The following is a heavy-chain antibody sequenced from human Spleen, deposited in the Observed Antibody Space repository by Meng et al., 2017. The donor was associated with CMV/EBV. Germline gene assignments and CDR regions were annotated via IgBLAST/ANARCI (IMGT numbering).Heavy chain of an antibody. V-gene: IGHV3-23*03. Sequence: GESLKISCAASGFILSNCGMNWVRQAPGKGLEWVSNIYIGGTSTFYADSVKGRFTISRDNSKNTLYLQMNSLGAEDTAVYYCAKARSSGGHYYYYDMDVWGQGTTVTVSS. J-gene: IGHJ6*02. CDR3: AKARSSGGHYYYYDMDV. D-gene: IGHD6-6*01. CDR1: GFILSNCG. CDR2: IYIGGTST.